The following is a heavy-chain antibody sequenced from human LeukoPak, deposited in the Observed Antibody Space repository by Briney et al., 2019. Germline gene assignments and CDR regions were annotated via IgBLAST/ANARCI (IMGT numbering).Heavy chain of an antibody. J-gene: IGHJ4*02. Sequence: SVKVSCKASNYTLSNYGITWVRQAPGHGLEWMGWISADNGNTHYAQKIQGRVTMTTDTSTSTAYMELRSLRSDDTAVYYCAFDSSGYSEDFDYWGQGTVATVSS. V-gene: IGHV1-18*01. CDR3: AFDSSGYSEDFDY. CDR1: NYTLSNYG. CDR2: ISADNGNT. D-gene: IGHD3-22*01.